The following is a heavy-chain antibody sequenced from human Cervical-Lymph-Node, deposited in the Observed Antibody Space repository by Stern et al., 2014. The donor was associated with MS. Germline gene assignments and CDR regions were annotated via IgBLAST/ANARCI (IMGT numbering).Heavy chain of an antibody. CDR3: VKGTFAGSYFGDS. V-gene: IGHV3-30*18. D-gene: IGHD2/OR15-2a*01. CDR1: GFTFGTAG. Sequence: QVQLVQSGGGVVQPGRSLRLSCVGSGFTFGTAGMHWVRQAPGKGLERVAAVSFDGTNQHYAESLKGRFTISRDNSKNTLYLQMDSLRVEDTAVYYCVKGTFAGSYFGDSWGQGTLVTVSS. CDR2: VSFDGTNQ. J-gene: IGHJ4*02.